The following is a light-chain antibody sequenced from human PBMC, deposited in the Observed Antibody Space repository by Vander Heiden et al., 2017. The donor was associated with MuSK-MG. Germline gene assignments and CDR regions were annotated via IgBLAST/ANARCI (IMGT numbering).Light chain of an antibody. J-gene: IGKJ1*01. CDR1: QSLSINY. Sequence: EIVLTQSPGTLSLSPGERATLSCRASQSLSINYLAWYQQKPGQAPRLLIYDASSRAAGIADRFSGSGSGTDFTLTISRLEPEDFAVYYCQQYDSSLTFGKGTKVEIK. CDR3: QQYDSSLT. CDR2: DAS. V-gene: IGKV3-20*01.